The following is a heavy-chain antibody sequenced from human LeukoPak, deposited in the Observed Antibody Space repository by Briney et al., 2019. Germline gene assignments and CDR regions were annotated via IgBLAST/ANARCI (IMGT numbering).Heavy chain of an antibody. CDR1: GGSISSYY. V-gene: IGHV4-59*01. CDR3: AKSTFGETYNWFDP. Sequence: SETLSLTCTVSGGSISSYYWSWIRQPPGKGLEWIGYIHYSGSTNYNPSLKSRVTISVDTSKNQFSLKLSSVTAADTAVYYCAKSTFGETYNWFDPWGQGTLVTVSS. D-gene: IGHD3-10*01. J-gene: IGHJ5*02. CDR2: IHYSGST.